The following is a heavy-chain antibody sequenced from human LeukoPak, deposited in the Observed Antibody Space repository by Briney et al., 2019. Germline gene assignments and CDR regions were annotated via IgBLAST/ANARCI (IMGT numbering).Heavy chain of an antibody. J-gene: IGHJ4*02. Sequence: PGGSLRLSCAASGFTFSNYWMHWVRQAPGKGLVWVSRINSDGSSTNYADSVKGRFTISRDNANNTLYLQMSSLRAGDTAVYYCARDLGYGDYHFDYWGQGTLVTVSS. CDR1: GFTFSNYW. CDR3: ARDLGYGDYHFDY. CDR2: INSDGSST. D-gene: IGHD4-17*01. V-gene: IGHV3-74*01.